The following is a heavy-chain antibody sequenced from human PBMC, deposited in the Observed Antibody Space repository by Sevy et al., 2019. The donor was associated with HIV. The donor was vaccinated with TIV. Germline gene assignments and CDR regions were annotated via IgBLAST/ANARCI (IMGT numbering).Heavy chain of an antibody. V-gene: IGHV1-46*02. D-gene: IGHD3-22*01. J-gene: IGHJ3*02. CDR3: ARAPSWYDSSGYNALDI. CDR1: GDTFNNYH. CDR2: INPRGGTT. Sequence: ASVKVSCKASGDTFNNYHVHWVRQAPGQGLEWMGIINPRGGTTSYAQKFQGRVTRTRDTSTSTVYMELSSLRSEDTAVYYCARAPSWYDSSGYNALDIWGQGTMVTVSS.